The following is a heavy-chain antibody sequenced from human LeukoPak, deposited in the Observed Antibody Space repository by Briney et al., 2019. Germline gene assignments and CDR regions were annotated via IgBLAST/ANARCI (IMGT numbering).Heavy chain of an antibody. J-gene: IGHJ6*02. D-gene: IGHD6-13*01. Sequence: PSETLSLTCTVSGGSISSYYWSWIRQPPGKGLEWIGYIYYSGSTNYNPSLKSRVTISVDTSKNQFSLKLSSVTAADTAVYCCARYIAAAGFYGMDVWGQGTTVTVSS. V-gene: IGHV4-59*01. CDR2: IYYSGST. CDR1: GGSISSYY. CDR3: ARYIAAAGFYGMDV.